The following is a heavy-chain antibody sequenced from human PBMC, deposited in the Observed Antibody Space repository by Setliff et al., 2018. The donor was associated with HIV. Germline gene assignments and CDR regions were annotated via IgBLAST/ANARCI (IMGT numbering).Heavy chain of an antibody. V-gene: IGHV4-31*03. CDR1: GGSISSGGYY. CDR3: ARDGWGCSGGSCYSQGNYYYMDV. D-gene: IGHD2-15*01. Sequence: PSETLSLTCTVSGGSISSGGYYWSWIRQHPGKGLEWIGYIYYSGSTYYNPSLKSRVTISVDTSKNQSSLKLSSVTAADTAVYYCARDGWGCSGGSCYSQGNYYYMDVWGKGTTVTVTS. CDR2: IYYSGST. J-gene: IGHJ6*03.